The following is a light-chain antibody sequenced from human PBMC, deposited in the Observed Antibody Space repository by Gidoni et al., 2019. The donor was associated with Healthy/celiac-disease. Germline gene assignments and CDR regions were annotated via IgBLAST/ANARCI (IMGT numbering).Light chain of an antibody. CDR3: QQYYSTPHT. CDR2: WAS. CDR1: QSVLYRSNNENY. J-gene: IGKJ2*01. V-gene: IGKV4-1*01. Sequence: DIVMTQSPDSLAVSLGERATINCKSSQSVLYRSNNENYLSWYQQKPGQPPKLLIYWASTRESGVPDRFSGSGSGTDFTLTISSLQAEDVAVYYCQQYYSTPHTFXQXTKLEIK.